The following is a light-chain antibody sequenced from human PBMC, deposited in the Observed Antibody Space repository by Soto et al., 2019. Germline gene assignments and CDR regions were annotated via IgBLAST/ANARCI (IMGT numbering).Light chain of an antibody. Sequence: QSVLTQPASVSGSPGQSITISCTGTSSDVGSYNLVSWYQQHSGKAPKLIIFEVSKRPSGVSDRFSGSKSGNTASLTISGLQAEDDADFYCCSYATSSSVFGTGTKVTVL. CDR1: SSDVGSYNL. CDR3: CSYATSSSV. V-gene: IGLV2-23*02. CDR2: EVS. J-gene: IGLJ1*01.